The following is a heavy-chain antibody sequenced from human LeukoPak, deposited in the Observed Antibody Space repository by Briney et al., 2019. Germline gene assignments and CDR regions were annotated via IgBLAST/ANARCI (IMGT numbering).Heavy chain of an antibody. J-gene: IGHJ4*02. CDR3: ARAEYYFGSGSFCRY. CDR1: GYIFTSYS. V-gene: IGHV1-18*01. Sequence: ASVKVSCKASGYIFTSYSISWVRQGPGQGLEWMGWISTYNGDTNYAQKLQGRVTLTTDTSTSTAYMELGSLRSDDTAVYYCARAEYYFGSGSFCRYWGQGTLVSVSS. D-gene: IGHD3-10*01. CDR2: ISTYNGDT.